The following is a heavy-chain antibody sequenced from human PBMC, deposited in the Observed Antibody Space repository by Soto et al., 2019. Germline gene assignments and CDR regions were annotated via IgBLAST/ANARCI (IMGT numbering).Heavy chain of an antibody. Sequence: LRLSCASSGFTFSTYTMNWVRQAPWKGLEWVSSINGRGNYIYYAESVKGRFTISRDNAKNSLYLQMDRLRAEDTALYYCVREDGKVGTNSAFDYWGLGALVTVSS. CDR2: INGRGNYI. D-gene: IGHD1-26*01. V-gene: IGHV3-21*01. J-gene: IGHJ4*02. CDR3: VREDGKVGTNSAFDY. CDR1: GFTFSTYT.